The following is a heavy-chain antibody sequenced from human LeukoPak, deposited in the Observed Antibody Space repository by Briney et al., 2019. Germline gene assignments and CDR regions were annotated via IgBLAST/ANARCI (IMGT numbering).Heavy chain of an antibody. CDR1: NYSISSGYY. J-gene: IGHJ5*02. D-gene: IGHD3-22*01. CDR2: IYHTGSI. V-gene: IGHV4-38-2*02. Sequence: PSETLSLTCTVANYSISSGYYWGWIRQPPGKGLEWIGSIYHTGSIYYNPSLKSRVTISVDTSKNQFSLRLSSVTAADTAVYYCARGVTMIGRLRFDPWGQGTLVTVSS. CDR3: ARGVTMIGRLRFDP.